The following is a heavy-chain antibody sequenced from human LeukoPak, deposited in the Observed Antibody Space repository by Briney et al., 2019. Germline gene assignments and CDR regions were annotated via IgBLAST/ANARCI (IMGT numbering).Heavy chain of an antibody. CDR3: ATPPQNNWNYVWFDP. CDR1: GYTFTSYG. D-gene: IGHD1-7*01. CDR2: ISAYNGNT. Sequence: GASVKVSCKASGYTFTSYGISWVRQAPGQGLEWMGWISAYNGNTNYAQKLQGRVTMTTDTSTSTAYMELRSLRSEDTAVYYCATPPQNNWNYVWFDPWGQGTLVTVSS. J-gene: IGHJ5*02. V-gene: IGHV1-18*01.